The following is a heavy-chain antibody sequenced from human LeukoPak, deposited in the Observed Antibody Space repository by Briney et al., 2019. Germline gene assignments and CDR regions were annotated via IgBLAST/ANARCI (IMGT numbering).Heavy chain of an antibody. CDR2: ISRSSSYI. J-gene: IGHJ4*02. V-gene: IGHV3-21*01. CDR3: ARDSGIAAAGADFDY. Sequence: GGSLRLSCAASGFTFSSYSMNWVRQAPGKGLEWVSSISRSSSYIYYADSVKGRFTISRDNAKNSLYLQMNSRRAEDTAVYYCARDSGIAAAGADFDYWGQGTLVTVSS. CDR1: GFTFSSYS. D-gene: IGHD6-13*01.